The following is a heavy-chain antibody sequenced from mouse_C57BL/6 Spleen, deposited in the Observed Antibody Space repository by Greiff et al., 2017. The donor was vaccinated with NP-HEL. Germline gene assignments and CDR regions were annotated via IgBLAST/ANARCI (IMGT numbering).Heavy chain of an antibody. V-gene: IGHV1-76*01. D-gene: IGHD1-1*01. CDR3: AREPHLITTVVGYFDV. CDR2: IYPGSGNT. J-gene: IGHJ1*03. CDR1: GYTFTDYY. Sequence: QVQLKQSGAELVRPGASVKLSCKASGYTFTDYYINWVKQRPGQGLEWIARIYPGSGNTYYNEKFKGKATLTAEKSSSTAYMQLSSLTSEDSAVYFCAREPHLITTVVGYFDVWGTGTTVTVSS.